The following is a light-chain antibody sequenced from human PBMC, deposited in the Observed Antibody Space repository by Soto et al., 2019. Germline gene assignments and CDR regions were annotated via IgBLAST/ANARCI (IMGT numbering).Light chain of an antibody. J-gene: IGKJ5*01. V-gene: IGKV1-39*01. CDR2: GAS. CDR3: QQSNTTLST. Sequence: MQLTQSPSSLSAVLGDRVTITCRTNQNIHGDLNWYQHRPGEVPTVLIYGASNLQDGVPSRFSASGSGTHFTLSISNVQPEDSATYFCQQSNTTLSTFGQGTRLDI. CDR1: QNIHGD.